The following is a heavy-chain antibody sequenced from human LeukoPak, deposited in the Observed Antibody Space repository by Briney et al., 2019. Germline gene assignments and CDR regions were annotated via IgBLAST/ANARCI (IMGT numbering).Heavy chain of an antibody. D-gene: IGHD1-26*01. V-gene: IGHV1-2*02. CDR3: AADEGGSPHY. Sequence: ASVKVSCKASGYTFTGYFMHWVRQAPGQGLEWVGWINPNSGGTNYAQKFQERVTITRDMSTSTAYMELSSLRSEDTAVYYCAADEGGSPHYWGQGTLVTVSS. J-gene: IGHJ4*02. CDR2: INPNSGGT. CDR1: GYTFTGYF.